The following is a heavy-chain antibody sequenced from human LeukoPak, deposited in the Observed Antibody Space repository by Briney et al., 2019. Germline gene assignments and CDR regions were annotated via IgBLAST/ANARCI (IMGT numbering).Heavy chain of an antibody. CDR3: ARGRGLGELAVASLDS. Sequence: PGGSLRLSCAGSGFNFTGYWMHWVRQPPGKGLVWISRIYSDGRSLTYADSVMGRFTISRDNANNMLYLQMNSLRAEDTAVYYCARGRGLGELAVASLDSWGQGTLVTVSS. J-gene: IGHJ4*02. CDR2: IYSDGRSL. D-gene: IGHD6-19*01. CDR1: GFNFTGYW. V-gene: IGHV3-74*03.